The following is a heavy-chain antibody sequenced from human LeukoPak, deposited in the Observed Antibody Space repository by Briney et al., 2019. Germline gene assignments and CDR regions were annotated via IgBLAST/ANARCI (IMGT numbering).Heavy chain of an antibody. V-gene: IGHV3-9*01. J-gene: IGHJ6*02. CDR2: ISWNSGSI. D-gene: IGHD2-2*01. Sequence: PGGSLRLSCAASGFTFDDYAMHWVRQAPGKGLEWVSGISWNSGSIGYADSVKGRFTISRDNAKNSLYLQMNSLRAEDTAVYYCAKVGVLGYCSSTSCYPHYYYGMDVWGQGTTVTVSS. CDR3: AKVGVLGYCSSTSCYPHYYYGMDV. CDR1: GFTFDDYA.